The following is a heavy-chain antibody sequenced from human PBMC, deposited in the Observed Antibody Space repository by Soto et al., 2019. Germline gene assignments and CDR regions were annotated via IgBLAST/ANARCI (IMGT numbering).Heavy chain of an antibody. CDR3: ARKLRVYYYDSSGDFDY. Sequence: KPSETLSLTCAVYGGSFSGYYWSWIRQPPGKGLEWIGEINHSGSTNYNPSLKSRVTISVDTSKNQFSLKLSSVTAADTAVYYCARKLRVYYYDSSGDFDYWGQGTLVTVSS. D-gene: IGHD3-22*01. CDR1: GGSFSGYY. CDR2: INHSGST. J-gene: IGHJ4*02. V-gene: IGHV4-34*01.